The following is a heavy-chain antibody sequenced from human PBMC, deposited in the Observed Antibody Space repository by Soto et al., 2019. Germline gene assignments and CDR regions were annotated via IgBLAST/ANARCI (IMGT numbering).Heavy chain of an antibody. D-gene: IGHD3-10*01. Sequence: EVQLVESGGGLIQPGGSLRLSCAVSGFTVSNNYMSWVRQAPGKGLEGVSVIYSGGYTAYGDSVKGRFTISRDNSKNTLYSKMNPRRADDRGVFSWATTPGGGGYWGQGTLVTVSS. V-gene: IGHV3-53*01. CDR3: ATTPGGGGY. CDR1: GFTVSNNY. CDR2: IYSGGYT. J-gene: IGHJ4*02.